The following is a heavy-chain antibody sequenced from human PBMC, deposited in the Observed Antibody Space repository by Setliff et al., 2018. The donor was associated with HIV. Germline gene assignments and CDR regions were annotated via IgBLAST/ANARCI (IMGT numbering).Heavy chain of an antibody. Sequence: PGGSLRLSCAASGFTFRNYNFNWVRQAPGRGLEWVSSISIGSGAAIYYAESVQGRFTVSRDNSKNSLYLQMNSLRVEDTAVYYCARDYLYYNMYNGSPVYGMDVWGQGTTVTVSS. CDR3: ARDYLYYNMYNGSPVYGMDV. D-gene: IGHD3-10*01. CDR1: GFTFRNYN. V-gene: IGHV3-21*01. CDR2: ISIGSGAAI. J-gene: IGHJ6*02.